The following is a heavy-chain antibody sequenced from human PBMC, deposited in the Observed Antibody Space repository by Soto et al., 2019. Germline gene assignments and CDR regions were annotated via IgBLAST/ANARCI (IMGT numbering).Heavy chain of an antibody. Sequence: QVQLVQSGAEVKNPGASVKVSCKTSGYTFTKYGVGWVRQAPGQGLEWMGWISGSSGNANYAEKVQGRITLTTDTSTSPAYIELRSLRSDDTAVYYCARELAGLGGEYDYWGQRTLVTVSS. CDR3: ARELAGLGGEYDY. V-gene: IGHV1-18*01. D-gene: IGHD3-16*01. J-gene: IGHJ4*02. CDR1: GYTFTKYG. CDR2: ISGSSGNA.